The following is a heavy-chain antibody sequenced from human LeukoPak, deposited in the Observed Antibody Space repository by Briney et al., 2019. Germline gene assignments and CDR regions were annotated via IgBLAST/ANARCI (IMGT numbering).Heavy chain of an antibody. CDR1: GYTFTSYD. D-gene: IGHD1-1*01. CDR2: MNPNSGNT. V-gene: IGHV1-8*03. Sequence: ASVKVSCKASGYTFTSYDINWVRHATGQGLEWMGWMNPNSGNTGYAQKFQGRVTITRNTSISTAYMELSSLRSEDTAVYYCAGSKNWNEYYYYYMDVWGKGTTVTVSS. J-gene: IGHJ6*03. CDR3: AGSKNWNEYYYYYMDV.